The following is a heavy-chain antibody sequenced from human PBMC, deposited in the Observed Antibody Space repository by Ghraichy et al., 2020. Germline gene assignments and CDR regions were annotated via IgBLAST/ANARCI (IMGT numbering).Heavy chain of an antibody. CDR3: ARGQSWNDAFDI. J-gene: IGHJ3*02. CDR1: GFIFSSYW. Sequence: GGSLRLSCAASGFIFSSYWMSWVRQAPGKGLEWVANIKQDGSEKYYVDSVKGRFTISRDNAKKSLYLQMNSLRGDDTAVYYCARGQSWNDAFDIWGQETLATVSS. CDR2: IKQDGSEK. D-gene: IGHD1-1*01. V-gene: IGHV3-7*03.